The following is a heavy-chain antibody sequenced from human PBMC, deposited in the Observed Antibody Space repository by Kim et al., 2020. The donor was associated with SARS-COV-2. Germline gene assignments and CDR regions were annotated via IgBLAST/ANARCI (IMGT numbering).Heavy chain of an antibody. D-gene: IGHD3-16*02. CDR2: IYTSGRT. CDR3: VSALGH. V-gene: IGHV4-4*07. CDR1: GDSLSSDY. Sequence: SETLSLTCTGSGDSLSSDYWSWNRQPAGKGLEWIGRIYTSGRTNYNPSLQSRVTMSVDMSKNQFALKLSSVTAADTAVYYCVSALGHWGQGTLVTVSS. J-gene: IGHJ4*02.